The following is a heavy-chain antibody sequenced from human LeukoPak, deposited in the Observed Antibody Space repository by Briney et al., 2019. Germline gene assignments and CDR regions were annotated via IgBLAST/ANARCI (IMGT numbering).Heavy chain of an antibody. CDR2: INPTGTDT. J-gene: IGHJ5*02. Sequence: ASVKVSCKASGYNFNSFGISWVRQSPGQGLEWMGTINPTGTDTIYAQTFQGRVTMTRDLSTSTVYMELSSLRSEDTAVYYCVRDGYNYGSNWFDPWGQGTLVTVSS. V-gene: IGHV1-46*02. D-gene: IGHD5-18*01. CDR3: VRDGYNYGSNWFDP. CDR1: GYNFNSFG.